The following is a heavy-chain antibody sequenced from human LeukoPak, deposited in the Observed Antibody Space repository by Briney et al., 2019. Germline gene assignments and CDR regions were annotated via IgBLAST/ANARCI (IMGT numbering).Heavy chain of an antibody. D-gene: IGHD4-17*01. CDR3: VRLFGGVTTFDY. CDR2: INQDVIAE. Sequence: SINQDVIAEYYLSSVRGRFTISRDNANNSLYLQANSLRVDDTAVYYCVRLFGGVTTFDYWGQGTLVTVSS. J-gene: IGHJ4*02. V-gene: IGHV3-7*01.